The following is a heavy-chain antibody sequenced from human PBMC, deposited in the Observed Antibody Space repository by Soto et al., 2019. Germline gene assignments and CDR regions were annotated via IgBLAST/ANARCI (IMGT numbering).Heavy chain of an antibody. CDR2: ISDSGGST. D-gene: IGHD6-19*01. CDR1: GSTFSSDD. CDR3: AKDGGWSLAVAGLFDY. V-gene: IGHV3-23*01. Sequence: GGSLRLSCVVSGSTFSSDDMSWVRQAPGRGLEWVSGISDSGGSTYYADSVKGRFTISRDNAKNTLYLQMKSLRVEDKALYYCAKDGGWSLAVAGLFDYWGPGTQVTVSS. J-gene: IGHJ4*02.